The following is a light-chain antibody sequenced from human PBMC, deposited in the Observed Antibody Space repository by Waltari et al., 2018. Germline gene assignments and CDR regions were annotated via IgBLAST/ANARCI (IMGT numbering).Light chain of an antibody. Sequence: QSALTQPPSASGSRGQSVTISCTGTSSDVGSYNYVSWYQQHPGKAPKLMIYEVTNRPSGVPDRVSGSKSGNTASLTVSGLQAEDEADYYCSSYAGSNKVIFGGGTRLTVL. CDR1: SSDVGSYNY. J-gene: IGLJ2*01. CDR2: EVT. V-gene: IGLV2-8*01. CDR3: SSYAGSNKVI.